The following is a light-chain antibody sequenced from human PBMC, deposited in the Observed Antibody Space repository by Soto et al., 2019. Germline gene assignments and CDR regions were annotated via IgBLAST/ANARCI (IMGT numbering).Light chain of an antibody. CDR3: QQYNDWPLT. CDR2: DAS. Sequence: VLTQSPGTLSLSPGEGATLSCRASQRVASDLAWYLQKPGQPPRLLIYDASIRATGIPDRISGSGSERDFTLTISSLQPEDFALYYCQQYNDWPLTFGQGTKVDI. J-gene: IGKJ1*01. CDR1: QRVASD. V-gene: IGKV3D-15*01.